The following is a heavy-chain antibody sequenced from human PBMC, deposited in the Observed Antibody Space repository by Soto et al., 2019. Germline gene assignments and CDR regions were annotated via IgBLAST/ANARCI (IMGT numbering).Heavy chain of an antibody. CDR2: IYYSGST. CDR3: ARQRTSVVTQAYFDV. J-gene: IGHJ4*02. D-gene: IGHD2-21*02. CDR1: GDSISSRSYY. V-gene: IGHV4-39*01. Sequence: SETLSLTCTVTGDSISSRSYYWGWIRQPPGKGLEWIGSIYYSGSTYNNPSLRSRVSMSIDTSKDQFSLKLKSVTAADTALYFCARQRTSVVTQAYFDVWGPGYLVT.